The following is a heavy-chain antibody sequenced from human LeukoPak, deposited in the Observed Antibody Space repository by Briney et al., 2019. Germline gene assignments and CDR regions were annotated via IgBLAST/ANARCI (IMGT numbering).Heavy chain of an antibody. CDR2: ISGSGGST. J-gene: IGHJ6*02. Sequence: GGSLRLSCAASGFTFSSYAMNWVRQAPGKGLEWVSAISGSGGSTNYADSVKGRFTISRDNSKNTLYLQMNSLRAEDTAVYYCVKDKVAAAGNRKQYYYYGMDVWGQGTTVTVSS. CDR3: VKDKVAAAGNRKQYYYYGMDV. CDR1: GFTFSSYA. V-gene: IGHV3-23*01. D-gene: IGHD6-13*01.